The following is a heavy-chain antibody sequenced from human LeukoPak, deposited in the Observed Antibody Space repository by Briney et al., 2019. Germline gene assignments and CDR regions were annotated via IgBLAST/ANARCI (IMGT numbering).Heavy chain of an antibody. Sequence: GASVKVSCKAPGNTFSGDYIHWVRQAPGQGLEWMGWINPNSGDTNYGQMFQGRVTMTRDTSVSTAYMELSSLRSDDTAVYYCARETALYCSGYSCYGYYFDYWGQGTLVTVSS. CDR3: ARETALYCSGYSCYGYYFDY. CDR2: INPNSGDT. J-gene: IGHJ4*02. V-gene: IGHV1-2*02. CDR1: GNTFSGDY. D-gene: IGHD2-15*01.